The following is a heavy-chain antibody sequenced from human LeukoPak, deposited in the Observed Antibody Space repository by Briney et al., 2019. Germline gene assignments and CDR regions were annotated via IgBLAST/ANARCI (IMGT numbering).Heavy chain of an antibody. Sequence: GGSLRLSCATSGFTFNTYAIHWVRQAPGKGLEWVALISYNGRRKEYAESVKGRFTIDRDNSKSTVFLQMDSLRPDDTAVYSCARQEARDYLYDGLDYWGQGTLVTVSS. CDR1: GFTFNTYA. CDR2: ISYNGRRK. J-gene: IGHJ4*02. V-gene: IGHV3-30*03. CDR3: ARQEARDYLYDGLDY. D-gene: IGHD3-10*01.